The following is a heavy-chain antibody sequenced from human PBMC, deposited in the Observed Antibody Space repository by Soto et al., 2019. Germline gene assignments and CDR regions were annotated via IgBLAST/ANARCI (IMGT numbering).Heavy chain of an antibody. CDR3: AKVLASKAVAGPLLPKNYYYYGMDV. D-gene: IGHD6-19*01. Sequence: GGSLRLSCAASGFTFSSYAMSWVRQAPGKGLEWVSAISGSGGSTYYADSVKGRFTISRDNSKNTLYLQMNSLRAEDTAVYYCAKVLASKAVAGPLLPKNYYYYGMDVWGQGTTVTVSS. CDR1: GFTFSSYA. CDR2: ISGSGGST. V-gene: IGHV3-23*01. J-gene: IGHJ6*02.